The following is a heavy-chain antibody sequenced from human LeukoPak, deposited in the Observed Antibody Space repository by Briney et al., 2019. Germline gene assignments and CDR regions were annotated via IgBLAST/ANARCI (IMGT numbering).Heavy chain of an antibody. CDR2: IWYDGSNK. Sequence: GRSLRLSCAASGFTFSSYGMHWVRQAPGKGLELVAVIWYDGSNKYYADSVKGRFTISRDNSKTTLYLQMTSLRAEDTAVYYCARDRGTTVTNFDYWGQGTLVTVSS. D-gene: IGHD4-17*01. J-gene: IGHJ4*02. V-gene: IGHV3-33*01. CDR3: ARDRGTTVTNFDY. CDR1: GFTFSSYG.